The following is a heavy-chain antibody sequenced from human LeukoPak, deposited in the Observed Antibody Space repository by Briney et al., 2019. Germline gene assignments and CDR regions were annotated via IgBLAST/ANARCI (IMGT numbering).Heavy chain of an antibody. J-gene: IGHJ5*02. CDR3: ARAPRGIYTGFDP. D-gene: IGHD2-2*02. CDR1: GYTFTSYY. CDR2: INPSGGST. V-gene: IGHV1-46*01. Sequence: ASVKVSCKASGYTFTSYYMHWVRQAPGQGLEWMGIINPSGGSTSYAQKFQGRVTMTRDMSTSTVYMELSSLRSEDTAVYYCARAPRGIYTGFDPWGRGTLVTVSS.